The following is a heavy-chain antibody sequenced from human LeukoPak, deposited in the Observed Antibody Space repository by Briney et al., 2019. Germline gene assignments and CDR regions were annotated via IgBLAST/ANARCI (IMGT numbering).Heavy chain of an antibody. V-gene: IGHV4-59*01. D-gene: IGHD3-3*01. CDR1: GGSISSYY. J-gene: IGHJ4*02. CDR2: IYYSGST. CDR3: AIAYDFWSGYYPY. Sequence: PSETLSLTCTVSGGSISSYYWSWIRQPPGKGLEWIGYIYYSGSTNYNPSLKSRVTISVDTSKNQFSLKLSSVTAAGTAVYYCAIAYDFWSGYYPYWGQGTLVTVSS.